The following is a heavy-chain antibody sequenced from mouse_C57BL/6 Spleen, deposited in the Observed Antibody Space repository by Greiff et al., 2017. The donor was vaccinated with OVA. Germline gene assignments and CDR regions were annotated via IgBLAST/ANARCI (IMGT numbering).Heavy chain of an antibody. D-gene: IGHD2-2*01. CDR3: ARGGGLRGFAY. Sequence: VQLQQSGTELVKPGASVKLSCKASGYTFTSYWMHWVKQRPGQGLEWIGNINPSNGGTNYNEKFKSKATLTVDKSSSTAYMQLSSLTAEDSAVYDCARGGGLRGFAYWGQGTLVTVSA. CDR2: INPSNGGT. CDR1: GYTFTSYW. J-gene: IGHJ3*01. V-gene: IGHV1-53*01.